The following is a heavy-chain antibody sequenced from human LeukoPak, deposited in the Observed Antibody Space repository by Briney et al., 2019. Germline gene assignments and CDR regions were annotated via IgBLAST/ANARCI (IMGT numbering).Heavy chain of an antibody. CDR3: ARHGWDYDPGTYYTFDP. CDR1: HDSISSGSYY. D-gene: IGHD3-10*01. V-gene: IGHV4-61*02. CDR2: ISASGST. J-gene: IGHJ5*02. Sequence: SETLSLTCTVSHDSISSGSYYGSWIRQPAGEGLECIGRISASGSTNYNPSLKSRVTISVTTSKNQFSLKLSSVTAADTAMYHCARHGWDYDPGTYYTFDPWGQGTLVTVSS.